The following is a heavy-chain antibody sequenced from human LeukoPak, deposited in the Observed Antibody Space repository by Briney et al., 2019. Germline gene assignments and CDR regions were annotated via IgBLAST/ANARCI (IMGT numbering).Heavy chain of an antibody. CDR2: PNHTGST. CDR3: ARTHTVTTSCLDY. Sequence: SETLSLTCAVYGGSFSGYYWSWIRQPPGKGLDCIGPPNHTGSTNYSPSLKSRVTISVDTSTNQFSLKLSSVTAADTAVYYCARTHTVTTSCLDYWGQGTLVTVSS. D-gene: IGHD4-17*01. V-gene: IGHV4-34*01. J-gene: IGHJ4*02. CDR1: GGSFSGYY.